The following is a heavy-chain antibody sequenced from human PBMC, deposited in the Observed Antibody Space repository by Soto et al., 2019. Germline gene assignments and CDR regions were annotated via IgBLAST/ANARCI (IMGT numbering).Heavy chain of an antibody. D-gene: IGHD3-22*01. V-gene: IGHV3-23*01. Sequence: GGSLRLSCAASGFTFSSYAMSWVRQAPGKGLERVSAISGSGGSTYYADSVKGRFTISRDNSKNTLYLQMNSLRAEDTAVYYCAKGSYDSSGYYWDYWGQGTRVTSPQ. CDR2: ISGSGGST. CDR1: GFTFSSYA. CDR3: AKGSYDSSGYYWDY. J-gene: IGHJ4*02.